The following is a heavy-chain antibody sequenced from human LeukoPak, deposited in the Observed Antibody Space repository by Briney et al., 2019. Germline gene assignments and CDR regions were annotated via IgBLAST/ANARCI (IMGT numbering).Heavy chain of an antibody. Sequence: GESLKISCKASGYRFTTYWIGWVRQMPGKGLQWMGRIHPRDSETNYSPSFQGHVTFSAAKSISTAYLQWSSLKASDTAMYFCARHYYNDNTLFDYWGHGTLVTVSS. CDR1: GYRFTTYW. J-gene: IGHJ4*01. V-gene: IGHV5-10-1*01. CDR2: IHPRDSET. D-gene: IGHD3-22*01. CDR3: ARHYYNDNTLFDY.